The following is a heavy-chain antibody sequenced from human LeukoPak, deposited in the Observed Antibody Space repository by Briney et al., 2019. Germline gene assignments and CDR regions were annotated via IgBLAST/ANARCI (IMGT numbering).Heavy chain of an antibody. J-gene: IGHJ4*02. V-gene: IGHV3-23*01. Sequence: GGSLRLTCAASGFTFSSYAMSWVRQAPGKGLEWVSAISGSGGSTYYADSVKGRFTISRDNSKNTLYLQMNSLRAEDTAVYYCAKLEGGYVSGPDYWGQGTLVTVSS. CDR1: GFTFSSYA. CDR2: ISGSGGST. CDR3: AKLEGGYVSGPDY. D-gene: IGHD5-12*01.